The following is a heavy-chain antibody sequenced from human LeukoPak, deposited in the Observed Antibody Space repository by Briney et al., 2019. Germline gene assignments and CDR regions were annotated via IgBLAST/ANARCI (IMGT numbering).Heavy chain of an antibody. J-gene: IGHJ3*02. CDR3: ARDRYDYVWGSYRYTGEADAFDI. Sequence: ASVKVSCKASGYTFTSYGISWVRQAPGQGLEWMGWISAYNGNTNYAQELQGRVTMTTDTSTSTAYMELRSLRSDDTAVYYCARDRYDYVWGSYRYTGEADAFDIWGQGTMVTVSS. D-gene: IGHD3-16*02. CDR2: ISAYNGNT. V-gene: IGHV1-18*01. CDR1: GYTFTSYG.